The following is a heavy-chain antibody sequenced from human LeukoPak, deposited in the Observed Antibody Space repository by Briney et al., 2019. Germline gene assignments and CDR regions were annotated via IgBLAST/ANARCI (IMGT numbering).Heavy chain of an antibody. CDR2: IYYSGST. Sequence: SETLSLTCTVSGGSISSGGYYWSWIRQHPGKGLEWIGYIYYSGSTNYNPSLKSRVTISVDTSKNQFSLKLSSVTAADTAVYYCARGRDSSGWYEFFFDYWGQGTLVTVSS. J-gene: IGHJ4*02. V-gene: IGHV4-61*08. CDR3: ARGRDSSGWYEFFFDY. CDR1: GGSISSGGYY. D-gene: IGHD6-19*01.